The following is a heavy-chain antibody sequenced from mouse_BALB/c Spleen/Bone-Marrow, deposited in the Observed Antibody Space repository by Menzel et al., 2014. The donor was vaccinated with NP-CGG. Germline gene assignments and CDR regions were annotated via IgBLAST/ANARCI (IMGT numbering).Heavy chain of an antibody. CDR1: GYTFTSSW. CDR3: ARHHKYAYYFDY. J-gene: IGHJ2*01. V-gene: IGHV1S130*01. CDR2: IHPNSGNI. D-gene: IGHD2-14*01. Sequence: QVQLQQSGSVLVRPGASVRLSCKASGYTFTSSWMHWAKQRPGXXXEWIGEIHPNSGNINYNEKFKGKATLTVAKSSSRGYVELSSLTSEDAAVYYCARHHKYAYYFDYWGQGTALTVSS.